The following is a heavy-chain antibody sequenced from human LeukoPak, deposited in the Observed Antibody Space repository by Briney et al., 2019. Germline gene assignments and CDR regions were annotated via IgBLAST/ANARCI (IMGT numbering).Heavy chain of an antibody. J-gene: IGHJ4*02. Sequence: ASVKVSCKASGYTFTSYDINWVRQATEQGLEWMGWMNPNSGNTGYAQKFQGRVTMTRNTSISTAYMELSSLRSEDTAVYYCARGRPMVRGIPILDYWGQGTLVTVSS. D-gene: IGHD3-10*01. CDR2: MNPNSGNT. V-gene: IGHV1-8*01. CDR1: GYTFTSYD. CDR3: ARGRPMVRGIPILDY.